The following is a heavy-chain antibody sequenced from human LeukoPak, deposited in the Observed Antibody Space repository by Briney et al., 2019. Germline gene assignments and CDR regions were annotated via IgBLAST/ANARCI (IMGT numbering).Heavy chain of an antibody. D-gene: IGHD5-24*01. J-gene: IGHJ4*02. Sequence: PGGSLRLSCAASGFTVSSNYMSWVRQAPGKGLECVSVIYSGGSTYYADSVKGRFTISRDNSKNTLYLQMNSLRAEDTAVYYCARVGRNGSNSPTSFFDYWGQGTLVTVSS. CDR1: GFTVSSNY. V-gene: IGHV3-53*01. CDR3: ARVGRNGSNSPTSFFDY. CDR2: IYSGGST.